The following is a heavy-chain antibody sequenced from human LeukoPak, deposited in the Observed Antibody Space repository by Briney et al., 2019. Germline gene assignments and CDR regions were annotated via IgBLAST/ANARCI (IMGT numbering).Heavy chain of an antibody. Sequence: ASVKVSCKVSGYTLTELSMHWVRRAPGKGLAWMGGFDPEDGETIYAQKFQGRVTMTEDTSTDTAYMELSSLRSEDTAVYYCATCSRDCSAFDIWGQGTMVTVSS. J-gene: IGHJ3*02. D-gene: IGHD3/OR15-3a*01. CDR2: FDPEDGET. CDR1: GYTLTELS. CDR3: ATCSRDCSAFDI. V-gene: IGHV1-24*01.